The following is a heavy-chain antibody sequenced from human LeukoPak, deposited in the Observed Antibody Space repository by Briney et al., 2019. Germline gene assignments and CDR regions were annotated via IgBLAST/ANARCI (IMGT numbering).Heavy chain of an antibody. CDR2: ISYDGSNK. Sequence: GGSLRLSCAASGFTFSSYAMHWVRQAPGKGLEWVAVISYDGSNKYYADSVKGRFTFSRDNSKNTLYLQMNSLRAEDTAVYYCARGPGEAAAGICWGQGTLVTVSS. D-gene: IGHD6-13*01. CDR1: GFTFSSYA. CDR3: ARGPGEAAAGIC. V-gene: IGHV3-30-3*01. J-gene: IGHJ4*02.